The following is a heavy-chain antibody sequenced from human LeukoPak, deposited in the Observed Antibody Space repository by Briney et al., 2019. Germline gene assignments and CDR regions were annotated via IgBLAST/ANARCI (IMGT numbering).Heavy chain of an antibody. CDR2: ISSSSSYI. V-gene: IGHV3-21*04. CDR1: GFTFSSYS. J-gene: IGHJ4*02. CDR3: AKVISSSWFSTSDY. D-gene: IGHD6-13*01. Sequence: PGGSLRLSCAASGFTFSSYSMNWVRQAPGKGLEWVSSISSSSSYIYYADSVKGRFTISRDNAKNSLYLQMNSLRAEDTAVYYCAKVISSSWFSTSDYWGQGTLVTVSS.